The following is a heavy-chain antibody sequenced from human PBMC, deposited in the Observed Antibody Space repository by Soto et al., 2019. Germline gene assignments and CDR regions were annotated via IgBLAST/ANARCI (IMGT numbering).Heavy chain of an antibody. J-gene: IGHJ2*01. D-gene: IGHD3-10*01. V-gene: IGHV4-34*01. CDR2: INHSGST. CDR3: ARGRGDGYNQDWYFDL. Sequence: SETLSLTCAVYGGSFSGYYWNWIRQPPGKGLEWIGEINHSGSTNYNPSLKSRVSISVDTSNNQFSLKLSSVTAADTAVYYCARGRGDGYNQDWYFDLWGRGTLVTVSS. CDR1: GGSFSGYY.